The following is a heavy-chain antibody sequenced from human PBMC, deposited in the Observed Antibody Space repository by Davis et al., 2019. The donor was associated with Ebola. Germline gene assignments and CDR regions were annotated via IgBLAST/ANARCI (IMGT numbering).Heavy chain of an antibody. CDR1: GYTFTSYA. CDR3: ASPVEMATTKEAFDI. V-gene: IGHV1-3*01. J-gene: IGHJ3*02. Sequence: AASVTVSCKASGYTFTSYAMHWVRQAPGQRLEWMGWINAGNGNTKYSQKFQGRVTITRDTSASTAYMELSSLRSEDTAVYYCASPVEMATTKEAFDIWGQGTMVTVSS. D-gene: IGHD5-24*01. CDR2: INAGNGNT.